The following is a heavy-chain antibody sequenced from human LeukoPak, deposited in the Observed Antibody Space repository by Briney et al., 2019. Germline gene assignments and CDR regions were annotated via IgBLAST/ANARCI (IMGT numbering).Heavy chain of an antibody. V-gene: IGHV3-30-3*01. D-gene: IGHD2-8*01. CDR2: ILYDGSNK. Sequence: GGSLRLSCAASGFTFSTYAMHWVRQAPGKGLEWVAVILYDGSNKYYADSVKGRFTISRDNSKNTLYLQMNSLRPEDTAVYYCAREGVAFDIWGQGTMVPVSS. J-gene: IGHJ3*02. CDR1: GFTFSTYA. CDR3: AREGVAFDI.